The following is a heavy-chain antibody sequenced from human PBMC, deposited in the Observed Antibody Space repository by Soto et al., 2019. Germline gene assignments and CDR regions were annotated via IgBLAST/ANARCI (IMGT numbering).Heavy chain of an antibody. J-gene: IGHJ4*02. CDR1: GGSFSGYY. D-gene: IGHD3-10*01. V-gene: IGHV4-34*01. Sequence: SETLSLTCAVYGGSFSGYYWSWIRQPPGKGLEWIGEINHSGSTNYNPSLKSRVTISVDTSKNQFSLKLSSVTAADTAVYYCARRYGRNLDYWGQGTLVTVSS. CDR2: INHSGST. CDR3: ARRYGRNLDY.